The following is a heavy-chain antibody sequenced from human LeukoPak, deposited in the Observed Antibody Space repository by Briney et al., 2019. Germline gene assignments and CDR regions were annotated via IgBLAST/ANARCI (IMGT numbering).Heavy chain of an antibody. CDR1: GFTFSSYG. J-gene: IGHJ4*02. D-gene: IGHD3-3*01. V-gene: IGHV3-30*02. CDR2: IRDDASSQ. Sequence: GGTLRLSCAASGFTFSSYGMHWVSQAPGKGLEGVAFIRDDASSQCYADSVQDRFNIYRDKSKNPPYLKTNTRRAEDTAVNYCAKEYVLRFLEWSNYFDYWGQGTLVPVSS. CDR3: AKEYVLRFLEWSNYFDY.